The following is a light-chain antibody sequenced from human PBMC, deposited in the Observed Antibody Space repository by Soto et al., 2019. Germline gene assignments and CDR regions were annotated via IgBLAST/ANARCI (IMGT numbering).Light chain of an antibody. CDR3: AAWDDRLSAVV. J-gene: IGLJ2*01. CDR1: SSNIGSNT. Sequence: QAVVTQPPSASGTPGQRVTISCSGSSSNIGSNTVNWYQQLPGTAPKLLIYSNDQRPSGVPDRFSGSKSGTSASLAISGLQSVDEADYYCAAWDDRLSAVVFGGGTKVTVL. V-gene: IGLV1-44*01. CDR2: SND.